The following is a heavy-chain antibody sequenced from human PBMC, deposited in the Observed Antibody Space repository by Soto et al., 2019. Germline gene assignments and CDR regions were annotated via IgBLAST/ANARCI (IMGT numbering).Heavy chain of an antibody. CDR1: GYSFTSYW. D-gene: IGHD6-6*01. CDR3: ERRRWAARRGIDV. J-gene: IGHJ6*02. Sequence: GESRKISCQGSGYSFTSYWISWVRQMPGKGLELMGRIDPSDSCTNYGPSLQGHVTISADKSLSTAYLQWSSLKASDTAMYYCERRRWAARRGIDVWGQGITVTVYS. CDR2: IDPSDSCT. V-gene: IGHV5-10-1*01.